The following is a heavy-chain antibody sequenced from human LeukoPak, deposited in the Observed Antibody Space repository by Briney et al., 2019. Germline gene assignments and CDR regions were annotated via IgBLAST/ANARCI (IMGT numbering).Heavy chain of an antibody. V-gene: IGHV3-30*02. CDR1: GXTFSGYD. J-gene: IGHJ4*02. CDR2: IRSDGSDK. Sequence: GGSLRLSWAASGXTFSGYDVHWVRQAPGKGLESVALIRSDGSDKYYADSVKGRFTISRDNSKNTLFLQMNSLRAEDTAVYYCAKDIAAAGGPCAYWGRGTLVTVSS. D-gene: IGHD6-13*01. CDR3: AKDIAAAGGPCAY.